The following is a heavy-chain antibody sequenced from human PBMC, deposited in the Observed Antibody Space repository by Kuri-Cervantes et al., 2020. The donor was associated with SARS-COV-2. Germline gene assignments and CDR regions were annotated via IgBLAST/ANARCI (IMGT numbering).Heavy chain of an antibody. Sequence: ESLKISCAASGFTVSSNYMSWIRQPPGKGLEWIGEINHSGSTNYNPSLKSRVTVSVDTSKNQFSLKLSSVTAADTAVYYCARRAAGTKGIDYWGQGTLVTVSS. J-gene: IGHJ4*02. V-gene: IGHV4-34*01. CDR2: INHSGST. CDR3: ARRAAGTKGIDY. D-gene: IGHD6-13*01. CDR1: GFTVSSNY.